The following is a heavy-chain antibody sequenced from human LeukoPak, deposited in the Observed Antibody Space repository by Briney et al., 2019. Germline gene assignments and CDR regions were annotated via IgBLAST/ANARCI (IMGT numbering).Heavy chain of an antibody. Sequence: SETLSLTCTVSGGSISSYCWSWIRQPAGKGLEWIGRIYTSGSTNYNPSLKSRVTMSVDTSKNQFSLKLSSVTAADTAVYYCARDNPSPPAFDYWGQGTLVTVSS. CDR1: GGSISSYC. CDR3: ARDNPSPPAFDY. D-gene: IGHD1-14*01. CDR2: IYTSGST. V-gene: IGHV4-4*07. J-gene: IGHJ4*02.